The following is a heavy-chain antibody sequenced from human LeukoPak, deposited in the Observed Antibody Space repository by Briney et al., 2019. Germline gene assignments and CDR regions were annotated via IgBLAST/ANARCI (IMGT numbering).Heavy chain of an antibody. CDR2: VNTNTGNP. V-gene: IGHV7-4-1*02. CDR1: GYTFPGYS. J-gene: IGHJ4*02. D-gene: IGHD3-22*01. CDR3: ASCNDSSGYFAY. Sequence: ASVRVFCKPSGYTFPGYSINWVRQAPGQGLEYMGWVNTNTGNPTYAQGFTGRFVFSSDSSVSTAYLQITSLKADGSAIYFCASCNDSSGYFAYWGQGTLVTVSS.